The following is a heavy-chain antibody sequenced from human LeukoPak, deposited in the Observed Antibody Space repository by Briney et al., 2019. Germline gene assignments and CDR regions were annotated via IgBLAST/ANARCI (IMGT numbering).Heavy chain of an antibody. CDR2: IDNDGSST. CDR3: GGCSSTSCYFLDY. V-gene: IGHV3-74*01. D-gene: IGHD2-2*01. CDR1: GFTFSGYW. J-gene: IGHJ4*02. Sequence: PGGSLRLSCAASGFTFSGYWMLWVRQAPGKGPVWVSRIDNDGSSTTYADSVKGRFTISRDNSKNTLYLQMNSLRAEDTAVYYCGGCSSTSCYFLDYWGQGTLVTVSS.